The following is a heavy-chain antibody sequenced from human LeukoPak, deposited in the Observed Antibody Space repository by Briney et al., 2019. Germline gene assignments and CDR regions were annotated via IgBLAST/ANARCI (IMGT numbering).Heavy chain of an antibody. D-gene: IGHD3/OR15-3a*01. V-gene: IGHV3-9*01. J-gene: IGHJ4*02. CDR1: GFTFDDFA. Sequence: SLRLSCAASGFTFDDFALHWVRQARGKGLEWVSGISWNSGSIGYADSVKGRFTISRDNAKNSLYLQMNSLRAEDTALYYCAVGPSFDYWGQGTLVTVSS. CDR2: ISWNSGSI. CDR3: AVGPSFDY.